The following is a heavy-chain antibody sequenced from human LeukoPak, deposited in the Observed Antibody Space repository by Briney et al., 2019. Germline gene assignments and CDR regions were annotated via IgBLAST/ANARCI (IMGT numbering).Heavy chain of an antibody. D-gene: IGHD3-22*01. V-gene: IGHV1-69*13. Sequence: SVKVSCKASGGTFSSYAISWVRQAPGQGLEWMGGIIPIFGTANYAQKFQGRVTITADESTSTAYMELSSLRSEDTAVYYCAREAGGSGYYNLGAFDIWGQGTMVTVSP. J-gene: IGHJ3*02. CDR2: IIPIFGTA. CDR3: AREAGGSGYYNLGAFDI. CDR1: GGTFSSYA.